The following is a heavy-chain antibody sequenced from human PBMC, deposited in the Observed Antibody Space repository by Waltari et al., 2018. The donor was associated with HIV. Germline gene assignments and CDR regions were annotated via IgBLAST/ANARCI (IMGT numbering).Heavy chain of an antibody. D-gene: IGHD5-18*01. CDR2: IYPGDSDT. J-gene: IGHJ4*02. CDR3: ARQLGHVDTAMATGY. Sequence: EVQLVQSGAEVKKPGESLKISCKGSGYSFTSYWIGWVRQMPGKGLEWRGSIYPGDSDTRNSPSFQGQVTISADKSISTAYLQWSGLKASDTAMYYCARQLGHVDTAMATGYWGQGTLVTVSS. CDR1: GYSFTSYW. V-gene: IGHV5-51*01.